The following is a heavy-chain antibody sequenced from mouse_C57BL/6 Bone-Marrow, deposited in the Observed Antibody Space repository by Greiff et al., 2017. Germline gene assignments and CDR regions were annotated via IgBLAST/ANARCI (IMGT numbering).Heavy chain of an antibody. CDR3: LYYYYEAWFAY. J-gene: IGHJ3*01. Sequence: EVKLMESGAELVRPGASVKLSCTASGFNIKDDYMHWVKQRPEQGLEWIGWIDPENGDTEYASKLQGKATITADTSSNTAYLQLSSLTSEDTAVYYCLYYYYEAWFAYWGQGTLVTVSA. V-gene: IGHV14-4*01. CDR1: GFNIKDDY. CDR2: IDPENGDT. D-gene: IGHD2-4*01.